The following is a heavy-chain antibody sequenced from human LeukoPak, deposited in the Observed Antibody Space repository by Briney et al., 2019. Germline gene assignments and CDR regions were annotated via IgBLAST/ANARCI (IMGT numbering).Heavy chain of an antibody. Sequence: PSETLSLTCAVYGGSFSGYYWSWIRQPPGKGLEWIGEINHSGSTNYNPSLKSRVTISVDTSKNQFPLKLSSVTAADTAVYYCAREEMATTYYFDYWGQGTLVTVPS. CDR1: GGSFSGYY. CDR2: INHSGST. V-gene: IGHV4-34*01. J-gene: IGHJ4*02. CDR3: AREEMATTYYFDY. D-gene: IGHD5-24*01.